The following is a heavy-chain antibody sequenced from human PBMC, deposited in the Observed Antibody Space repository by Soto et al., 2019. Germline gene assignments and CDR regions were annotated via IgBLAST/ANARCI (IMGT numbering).Heavy chain of an antibody. CDR2: IIPIFGTA. D-gene: IGHD3-3*01. V-gene: IGHV1-69*13. CDR3: ARADFDFWSGYKGYYYYGMDV. J-gene: IGHJ6*02. Sequence: GASVKVSCKASGGTFSSYAISWVRQAPGQGLEWMGGIIPIFGTANYAQKFQGRVTITADESTSTAYMELSSLRSEDTAVYYCARADFDFWSGYKGYYYYGMDVWGQGTTVTVSS. CDR1: GGTFSSYA.